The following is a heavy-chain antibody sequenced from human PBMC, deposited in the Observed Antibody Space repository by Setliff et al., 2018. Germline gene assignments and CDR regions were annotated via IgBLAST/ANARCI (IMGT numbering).Heavy chain of an antibody. D-gene: IGHD1-1*01. CDR1: GASISSGTYY. V-gene: IGHV4-39*01. CDR3: ARTGTYRYFDY. J-gene: IGHJ4*02. Sequence: SETLSLTCTVSGASISSGTYYWAWIRQPPGKGPEWIGRIHYRGTTYSNASLASRLTISVDTAKNQFSLKLTSVTAADTAVYYCARTGTYRYFDYWGQGTQVTVSS. CDR2: IHYRGTT.